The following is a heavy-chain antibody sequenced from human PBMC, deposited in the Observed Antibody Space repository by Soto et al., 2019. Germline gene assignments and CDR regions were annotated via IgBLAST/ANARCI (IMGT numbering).Heavy chain of an antibody. J-gene: IGHJ6*02. CDR1: GFTFSSYG. V-gene: IGHV3-33*01. CDR3: ARDHSSSWRTYYYYYYGMDV. D-gene: IGHD6-13*01. Sequence: PGGSLRLSCAASGFTFSSYGMHWVRQAPGKGLEWVAVIWYDGSNKYYADSVKGRFTISRGNSKNTLYLQMNSLRAEDTAVYYCARDHSSSWRTYYYYYYGMDVSGQGTTVTVSS. CDR2: IWYDGSNK.